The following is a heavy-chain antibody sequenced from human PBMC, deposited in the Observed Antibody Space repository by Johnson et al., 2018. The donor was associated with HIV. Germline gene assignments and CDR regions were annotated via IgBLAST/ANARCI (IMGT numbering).Heavy chain of an antibody. D-gene: IGHD6-6*01. CDR1: GFTFSRYG. CDR2: ISYDGSNK. Sequence: QVQLVESGGGVVQPGRSPRLSCPASGFTFSRYGIHWVRQAPGTGLEWVAVISYDGSNKQYADSVKGRFTISRDNSKNTLYLQMNSLRAEDTAMYYCATSGLTLGSSSSHAFDIWGQGTMVTVSS. J-gene: IGHJ3*02. V-gene: IGHV3-30*03. CDR3: ATSGLTLGSSSSHAFDI.